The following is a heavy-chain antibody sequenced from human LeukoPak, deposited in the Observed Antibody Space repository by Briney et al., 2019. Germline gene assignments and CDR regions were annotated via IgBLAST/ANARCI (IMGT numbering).Heavy chain of an antibody. D-gene: IGHD3-3*01. CDR2: ISNSGSTI. V-gene: IGHV3-48*03. CDR3: ARGLFGVAKSVDY. J-gene: IGHJ4*02. Sequence: QPGGSLRLSCAASGFTFSSYEMNWVRQAPGKGLEWVSYISNSGSTIFYADSVKGRFTISRDNAKNSLYLQMNSLRVEDTAFYFCARGLFGVAKSVDYWGQGTLVTVSS. CDR1: GFTFSSYE.